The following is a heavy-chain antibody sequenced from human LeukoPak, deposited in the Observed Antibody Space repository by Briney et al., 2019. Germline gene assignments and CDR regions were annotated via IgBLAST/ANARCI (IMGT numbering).Heavy chain of an antibody. CDR2: IYHRGDI. J-gene: IGHJ4*02. V-gene: IGHV4-38-2*01. Sequence: SETLSLTCAVSDYSISSGYFWGWMRQSPGKGLEWIGSIYHRGDIYYNPSLKSRVTISVDTSRNQFSLKLSSTTAADTAMYYCARSDYYASGADCWGQGILVTVSS. CDR1: DYSISSGYF. CDR3: ARSDYYASGADC. D-gene: IGHD3-10*01.